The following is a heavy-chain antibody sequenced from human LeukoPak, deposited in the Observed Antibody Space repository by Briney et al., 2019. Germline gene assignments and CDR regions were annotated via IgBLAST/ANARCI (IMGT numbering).Heavy chain of an antibody. CDR3: ARDVVAAAGSFDY. J-gene: IGHJ3*01. CDR2: IYSSGST. D-gene: IGHD6-13*01. V-gene: IGHV4-4*07. Sequence: SQTLSLTCTVSGESINSFYWSWIRQPAGKGLEWIGRIYSSGSTNYSPSLKSRVTMSVDTSKNQFSLKLSSVTAADTAVYYCARDVVAAAGSFDYWGQGTMVTVSS. CDR1: GESINSFY.